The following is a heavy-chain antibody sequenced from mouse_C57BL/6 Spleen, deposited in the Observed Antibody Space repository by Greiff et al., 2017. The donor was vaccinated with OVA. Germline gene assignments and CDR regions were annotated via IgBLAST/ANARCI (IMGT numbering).Heavy chain of an antibody. CDR3: TRDRGGYAMDY. D-gene: IGHD3-1*01. Sequence: EVQGVESGEGLVKPGGSLKLSCAASGFTFSSYAMSWVRQTPEKRLEWVAYISSGGDYIYYADTVKGRFTISRDQARNTLYLQMSSLKSEDTAMYYCTRDRGGYAMDYWGQGTSVTVSS. CDR1: GFTFSSYA. V-gene: IGHV5-9-1*02. CDR2: ISSGGDYI. J-gene: IGHJ4*01.